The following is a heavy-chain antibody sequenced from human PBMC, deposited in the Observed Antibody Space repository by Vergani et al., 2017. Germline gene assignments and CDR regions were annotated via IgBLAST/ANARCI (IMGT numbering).Heavy chain of an antibody. CDR2: ISGSGGST. J-gene: IGHJ4*02. CDR3: AKARYYYDSSGYY. D-gene: IGHD3-22*01. CDR1: GFTFDDYA. Sequence: EVQLVESGGGLVQPGRSLRLSCAASGFTFDDYAMHWVRQAPGKGLEWVSGISGSGGSTYYADSVKGRFTISRDNSKNTLYLQMNSLRAEDTAVYYCAKARYYYDSSGYYWGQGTLVTVSS. V-gene: IGHV3-23*04.